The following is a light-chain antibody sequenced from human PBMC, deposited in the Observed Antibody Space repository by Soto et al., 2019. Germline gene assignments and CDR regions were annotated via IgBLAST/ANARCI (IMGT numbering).Light chain of an antibody. CDR1: QSFSSNY. CDR3: QQREDWPRA. J-gene: IGKJ4*01. Sequence: EIVLTQSPGTLSLSPGERATLSCRASQSFSSNYLAWYQHKPGQAPRLLISGASMRASGVPVRFSGSGSGTDFTLTISRLEPEDFAIYYCQQREDWPRAFGGGTKVDIK. V-gene: IGKV3D-20*02. CDR2: GAS.